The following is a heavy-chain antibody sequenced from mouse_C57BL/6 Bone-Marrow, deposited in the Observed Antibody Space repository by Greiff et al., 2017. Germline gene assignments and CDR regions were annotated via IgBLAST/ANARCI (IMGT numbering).Heavy chain of an antibody. CDR2: IDPETGGT. V-gene: IGHV1-15*01. CDR3: TKGIGGYFDV. J-gene: IGHJ1*03. CDR1: GYTFTDYE. Sequence: QVQLQQSGAELVRPGASVTLSCKASGYTFTDYEMHWVKQTPVHGLEWIGAIDPETGGTAYNQKFKGTAILTADKSSSTAYMELRSLTSEDSAVYYCTKGIGGYFDVWGTGTTVTVSS.